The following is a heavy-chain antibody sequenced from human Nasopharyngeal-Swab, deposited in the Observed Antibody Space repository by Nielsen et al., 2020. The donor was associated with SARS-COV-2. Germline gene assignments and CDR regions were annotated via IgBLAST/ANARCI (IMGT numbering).Heavy chain of an antibody. CDR2: IRSKANSYAT. V-gene: IGHV3-73*01. Sequence: GGSLRLSCAASGFIFSGSSMHWVRQASGKGLEWIGRIRSKANSYATVYAASVKGRFTISRDDSKNTAYLQMNSPKTEDTAVYYCTRAKDDSSGSLFDYWGQGNLVTVSS. CDR3: TRAKDDSSGSLFDY. D-gene: IGHD3-22*01. CDR1: GFIFSGSS. J-gene: IGHJ4*02.